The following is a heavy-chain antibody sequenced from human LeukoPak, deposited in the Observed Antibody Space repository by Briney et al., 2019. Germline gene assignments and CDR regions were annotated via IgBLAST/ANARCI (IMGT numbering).Heavy chain of an antibody. CDR3: AKSCGGTCYSDFDS. CDR1: GFTFSNYA. D-gene: IGHD2-21*02. J-gene: IGHJ4*02. Sequence: GGSLRLSCTVSGFTFSNYAMIWVRQAPGEGLEWVSAISGSGGSTYYADSVKGRFTISRDNSKNTLYLQMSSLRADDTAVYYCAKSCGGTCYSDFDSWGQGTLVTVSS. V-gene: IGHV3-23*01. CDR2: ISGSGGST.